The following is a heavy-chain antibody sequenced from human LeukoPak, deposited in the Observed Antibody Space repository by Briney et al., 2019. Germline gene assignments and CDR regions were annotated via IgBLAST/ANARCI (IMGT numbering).Heavy chain of an antibody. V-gene: IGHV4-39*01. CDR3: ARLWWSGSSYFDY. D-gene: IGHD6-6*01. CDR1: GGSISSGSYY. CDR2: IYYSGTT. Sequence: PSETLSLTCTVSGGSISSGSYYWGWIRQPPGVGLEWIGSIYYSGTTYYNPSLKSRVTISVDTSKNQFSLKLSSVTAADTAVYYCARLWWSGSSYFDYWGQGTLVTVSS. J-gene: IGHJ4*02.